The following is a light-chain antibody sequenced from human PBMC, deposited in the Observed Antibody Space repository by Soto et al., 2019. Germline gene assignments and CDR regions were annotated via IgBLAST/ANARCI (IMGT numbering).Light chain of an antibody. CDR1: QSVSSSF. J-gene: IGKJ1*01. CDR2: GAS. CDR3: QQYDSSPRT. Sequence: EIVLTQSPGTLSLSPGERATLSCRASQSVSSSFLAWYQQKPGQAPRLLIYGASSSATGIPGRFSGSGSGTDFTLTISRLEPEDFAVYYCQQYDSSPRTFGQGTKVEIK. V-gene: IGKV3-20*01.